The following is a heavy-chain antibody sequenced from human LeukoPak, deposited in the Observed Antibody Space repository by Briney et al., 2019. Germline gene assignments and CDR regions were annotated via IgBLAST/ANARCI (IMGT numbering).Heavy chain of an antibody. V-gene: IGHV1-2*02. CDR2: INPNSGGT. Sequence: ASVKVSCQASGYIFTGYYMHWVRQAPGQGLEWMGWINPNSGGTNSAQKFQGRVTMTRDTSTSTVYMELSSLRSEDTAVYYCARESTYCGGDCYSGFDYWGQGTLVTVSS. CDR1: GYIFTGYY. J-gene: IGHJ4*02. D-gene: IGHD2-21*02. CDR3: ARESTYCGGDCYSGFDY.